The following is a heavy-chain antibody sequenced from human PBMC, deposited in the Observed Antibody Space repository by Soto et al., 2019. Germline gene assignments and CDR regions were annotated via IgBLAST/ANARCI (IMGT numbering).Heavy chain of an antibody. Sequence: QITLKESGPTLVKPTQTLTLTCTFSGFSLCTSGVGVGWTRQPPGKALEWLALIYWDDDKRYSPSLKSRLTITKDTSKNQVVLTMTNMDSVDTATYYCAHRRRYGDYEHWGQGTLVTVSS. V-gene: IGHV2-5*02. D-gene: IGHD4-17*01. CDR1: GFSLCTSGVG. CDR3: AHRRRYGDYEH. CDR2: IYWDDDK. J-gene: IGHJ4*02.